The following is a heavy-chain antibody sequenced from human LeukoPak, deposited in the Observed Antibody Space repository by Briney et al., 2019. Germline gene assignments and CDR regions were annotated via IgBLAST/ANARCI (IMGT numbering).Heavy chain of an antibody. CDR3: ARSDSSSSVLVY. CDR1: GYIFTGYY. J-gene: IGHJ4*02. Sequence: ASVKVSCKAFGYIFTGYYLYWVRQAPGQGGLEWMGWINPNTGGTKYAQKFQGRVTMTRDTSISTAYMELSRLRSDDTAVYYCARSDSSSSVLVYWGQGTLVTVSS. CDR2: INPNTGGT. D-gene: IGHD6-6*01. V-gene: IGHV1-2*02.